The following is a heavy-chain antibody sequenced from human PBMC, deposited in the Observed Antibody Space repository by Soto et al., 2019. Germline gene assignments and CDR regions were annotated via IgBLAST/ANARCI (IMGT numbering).Heavy chain of an antibody. CDR1: GGSFSGYY. V-gene: IGHV4-34*01. J-gene: IGHJ5*02. Sequence: SETLSLTCAVYGGSFSGYYWSWIRQPPGKGLEWIGEINHSGSTNYNPSLKSRVTISVDTSKNQFSLKLSSVTAADTAVYYCARGRIAAAETNWFDPWGQGTLVTVS. CDR2: INHSGST. CDR3: ARGRIAAAETNWFDP. D-gene: IGHD6-13*01.